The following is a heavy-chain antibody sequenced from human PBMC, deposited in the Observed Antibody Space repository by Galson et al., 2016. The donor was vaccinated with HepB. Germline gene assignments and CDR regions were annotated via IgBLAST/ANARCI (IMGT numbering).Heavy chain of an antibody. J-gene: IGHJ4*02. Sequence: SLRLSCAASGFTFRSYGMHWVRQAPGKGLEWVAFIWHDGSYKAYADSVKGRFTVSRDNSKNMLFLQMISLGVEDTAVYHCVRDRGSRQGPLDYWGQGSLVTVSP. CDR2: IWHDGSYK. V-gene: IGHV3-33*01. D-gene: IGHD5-12*01. CDR3: VRDRGSRQGPLDY. CDR1: GFTFRSYG.